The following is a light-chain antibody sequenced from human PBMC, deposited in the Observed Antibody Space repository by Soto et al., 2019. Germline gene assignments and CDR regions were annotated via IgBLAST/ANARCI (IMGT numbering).Light chain of an antibody. CDR1: SSNVGSNT. J-gene: IGLJ2*01. Sequence: QSALTQPPSASGTPGQRVTISCSGSSSNVGSNTVNWYQHLAGTAPKLLIYSNNQRPSGVPDRFSGSKSGTSASLAISGRQSDDEEDYYCAAWDDVLTGVIFGGGTKLTVL. V-gene: IGLV1-44*01. CDR2: SNN. CDR3: AAWDDVLTGVI.